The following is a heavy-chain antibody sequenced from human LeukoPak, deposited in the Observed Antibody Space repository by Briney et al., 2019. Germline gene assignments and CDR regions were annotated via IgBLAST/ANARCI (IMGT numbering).Heavy chain of an antibody. D-gene: IGHD6-13*01. CDR3: AKEGGIAAGAVDY. Sequence: GGSLRLSCAASGFTFSNYGMHWVRQAPGKGLEWVAFTRSDGSNKYYADSVKGRFTISRDNSKNTLYLQMNSLRAEDTAVYYCAKEGGIAAGAVDYWGQGTLVTVSS. V-gene: IGHV3-30*02. CDR1: GFTFSNYG. J-gene: IGHJ4*02. CDR2: TRSDGSNK.